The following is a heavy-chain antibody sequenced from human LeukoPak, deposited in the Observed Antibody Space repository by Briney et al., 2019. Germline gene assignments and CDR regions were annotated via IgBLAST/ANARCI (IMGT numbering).Heavy chain of an antibody. CDR3: ARDQSYYDYVWGSYRLYYFDY. Sequence: GGSLRLSCAASGFTVSSNYMSWVRQAPGKGLEWVSVIYSGGSTYYADSVKGRFTIPRDNSKNTLYLQMNSLRAEDTAVYYCARDQSYYDYVWGSYRLYYFDYWGQGTLVTVSS. CDR2: IYSGGST. CDR1: GFTVSSNY. V-gene: IGHV3-53*01. J-gene: IGHJ4*02. D-gene: IGHD3-16*02.